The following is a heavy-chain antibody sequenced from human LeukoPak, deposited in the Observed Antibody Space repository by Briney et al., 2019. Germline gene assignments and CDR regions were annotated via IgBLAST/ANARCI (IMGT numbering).Heavy chain of an antibody. CDR2: INHSGST. J-gene: IGHJ6*03. CDR1: GGSFSGYY. CDR3: AKRYGSGSYYKGSGYYYYMDV. V-gene: IGHV4-34*01. D-gene: IGHD3-10*01. Sequence: SETLSLTCDVYGGSFSGYYWSWIRQPPEKGLEWIGEINHSGSTNYNPSLKSRVTISVDTSKNQFSLKLSSVTAADTAVYYCAKRYGSGSYYKGSGYYYYMDVWGKGTTVTISS.